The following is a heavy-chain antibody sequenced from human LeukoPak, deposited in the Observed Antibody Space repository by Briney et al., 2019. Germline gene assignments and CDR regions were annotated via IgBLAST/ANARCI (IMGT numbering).Heavy chain of an antibody. V-gene: IGHV3-74*01. Sequence: GGSLRLSCAASGFTFDDYGMSWVRQAPGKGLVWVSRINSDGSSTSYADSVKGRFTISRDNAKNTLCLQMNSLRAEDTAVYYCARDYDFWSGPHFDYWGQGTLVTVSS. CDR3: ARDYDFWSGPHFDY. CDR1: GFTFDDYG. CDR2: INSDGSST. D-gene: IGHD3-3*01. J-gene: IGHJ4*02.